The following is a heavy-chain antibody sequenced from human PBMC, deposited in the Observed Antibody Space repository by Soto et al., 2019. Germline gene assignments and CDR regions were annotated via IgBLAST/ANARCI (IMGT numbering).Heavy chain of an antibody. CDR3: ARERGNSGYPLEAFAI. Sequence: PGGSLRLSCAASGFTFSSYGMHWVRQAPGKGLEWVAVIWYDGSNKYYADSVKGRFTISRDNSKNTLYLQMNSLRAEDTAVYYCARERGNSGYPLEAFAIRGQGTIVPVSS. J-gene: IGHJ3*02. CDR2: IWYDGSNK. D-gene: IGHD3-22*01. CDR1: GFTFSSYG. V-gene: IGHV3-33*01.